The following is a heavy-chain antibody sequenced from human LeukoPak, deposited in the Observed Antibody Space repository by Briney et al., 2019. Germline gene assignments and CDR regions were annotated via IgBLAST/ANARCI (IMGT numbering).Heavy chain of an antibody. CDR3: ASGGGGSSRVDI. J-gene: IGHJ3*02. CDR1: GFTFSSYS. V-gene: IGHV3-21*01. Sequence: GGSLRLSCAASGFTFSSYSMNWARQAPGKGLEWVSSISSSSSYIYYADSVKGRLTISRDNAKNSLYLQMNSLRAEDTAVYYCASGGGGSSRVDIWGQGTMVTVSS. CDR2: ISSSSSYI. D-gene: IGHD2-15*01.